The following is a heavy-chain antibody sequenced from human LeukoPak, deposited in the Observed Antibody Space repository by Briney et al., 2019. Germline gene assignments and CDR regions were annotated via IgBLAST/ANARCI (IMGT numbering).Heavy chain of an antibody. V-gene: IGHV4-34*01. J-gene: IGHJ4*02. CDR3: ARRSRIFDY. CDR1: GGSFSGYY. CDR2: INHSGST. Sequence: SETLSLTCAVYGGSFSGYYWSWIRQPPGKGLEWIGEINHSGSTNYNPSLKSRVTISVDKSKNQFSLKLNSVTAADTAVYYCARRSRIFDYWGQGTLVTVSS.